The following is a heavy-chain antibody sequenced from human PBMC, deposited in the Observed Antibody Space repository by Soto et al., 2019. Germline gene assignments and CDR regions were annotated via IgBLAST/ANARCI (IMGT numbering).Heavy chain of an antibody. CDR2: IWYDGSNK. CDR3: AKWDDSGYGYHLDS. V-gene: IGHV3-33*06. CDR1: GFTFSSFG. Sequence: QVQLVESGGGVVQPGRSLRLSCAASGFTFSSFGMHWVRQAPGKGLEWVAVIWYDGSNKFYAGSVKGRFTISRDNSKNTLYLEMNSLRAEDTAMYYCAKWDDSGYGYHLDSWGQGTLVTVSS. J-gene: IGHJ4*02. D-gene: IGHD5-12*01.